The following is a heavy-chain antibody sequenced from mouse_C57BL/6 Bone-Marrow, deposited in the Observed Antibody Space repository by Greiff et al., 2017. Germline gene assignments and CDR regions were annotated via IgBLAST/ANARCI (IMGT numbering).Heavy chain of an antibody. J-gene: IGHJ2*01. CDR3: TRGGGTYDCHFYY. Sequence: EVKLVESGEGLVKPGGSLKLSCAASGFTFSSYAMSWVRPTPAKRLEWVAYISSGGDYIYYADTVKGRFTISRDTARNTLYLQMSSLKSEDTAMYYGTRGGGTYDCHFYYWGQGTTLTVSS. D-gene: IGHD2-4*01. CDR1: GFTFSSYA. CDR2: ISSGGDYI. V-gene: IGHV5-9-1*02.